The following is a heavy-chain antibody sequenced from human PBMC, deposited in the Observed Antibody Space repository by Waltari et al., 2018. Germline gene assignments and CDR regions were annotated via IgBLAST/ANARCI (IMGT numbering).Heavy chain of an antibody. CDR3: ARGTMDDSSGYYYGY. Sequence: QVQLQQWGAGLLKPSETLSLTCAVYGGSFSGYYWSWIRQPPGKGLEWIGEINHSGSTNYNPSLKSRVTISVDTSKNQFSLKLSSVTAADTAVYYCARGTMDDSSGYYYGYWGQGTLVTVSS. V-gene: IGHV4-34*01. CDR1: GGSFSGYY. D-gene: IGHD3-22*01. CDR2: INHSGST. J-gene: IGHJ4*02.